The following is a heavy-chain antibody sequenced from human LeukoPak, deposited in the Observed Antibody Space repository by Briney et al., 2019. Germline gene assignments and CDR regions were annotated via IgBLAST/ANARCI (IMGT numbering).Heavy chain of an antibody. J-gene: IGHJ4*02. Sequence: GGSLRLSCAASGFTVSSNYMSWVCQAPGKGLEWVSVIYSGGSTYYADSVKGRFTISRDNSKNTLYLQMNSLRAEDTAVYYCARGSSWYFRPFDYWGQGTLVTVSS. CDR2: IYSGGST. CDR1: GFTVSSNY. V-gene: IGHV3-53*01. CDR3: ARGSSWYFRPFDY. D-gene: IGHD6-13*01.